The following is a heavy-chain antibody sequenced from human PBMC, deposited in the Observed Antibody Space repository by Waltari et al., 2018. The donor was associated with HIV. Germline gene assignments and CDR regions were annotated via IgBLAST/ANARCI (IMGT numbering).Heavy chain of an antibody. D-gene: IGHD7-27*01. CDR1: GSTLGNAW. Sequence: EVQLVESGGGLVTPGGSLRLCCEGSGSTLGNAWFVWVGQAPGKGREGVGRIKSKTDGGTRDYAAPVKGRFTISRDDSKNTLYLQMNSLKTEDTAVYYCTTDGDLYFDYWGQGTLVTVSS. CDR3: TTDGDLYFDY. V-gene: IGHV3-15*01. J-gene: IGHJ4*02. CDR2: IKSKTDGGTR.